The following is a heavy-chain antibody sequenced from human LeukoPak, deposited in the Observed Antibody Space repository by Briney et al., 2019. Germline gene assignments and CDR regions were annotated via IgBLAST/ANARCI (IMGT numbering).Heavy chain of an antibody. J-gene: IGHJ6*02. CDR3: ATPDRLIAAAGTHYYYGMDV. V-gene: IGHV1-69*01. CDR2: IIPIFGTA. D-gene: IGHD6-13*01. Sequence: SVTVSCKASGGTFSSYAISWVRQAPGQGLEWMGGIIPIFGTANYAQKFQGRVTITADESTSTAYMELSSLRSEDTAVYYCATPDRLIAAAGTHYYYGMDVWGQGTTVTVSS. CDR1: GGTFSSYA.